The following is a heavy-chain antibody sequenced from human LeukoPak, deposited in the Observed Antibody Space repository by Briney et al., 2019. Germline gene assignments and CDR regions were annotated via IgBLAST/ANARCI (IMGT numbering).Heavy chain of an antibody. Sequence: GGSLRLSCAASGFTFSSYAMSWVRQAPGKGLEWVSAISGSGGSTYYADSVKGRFTISRDNSKNTLYLQMNSLRAEDTAVYYCAKEGDDSSGYYYYYGMDVWGQGTTVTVSS. CDR1: GFTFSSYA. CDR3: AKEGDDSSGYYYYYGMDV. V-gene: IGHV3-23*01. J-gene: IGHJ6*02. CDR2: ISGSGGST. D-gene: IGHD3-22*01.